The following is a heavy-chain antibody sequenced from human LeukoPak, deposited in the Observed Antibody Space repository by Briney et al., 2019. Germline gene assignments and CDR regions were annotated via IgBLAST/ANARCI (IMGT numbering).Heavy chain of an antibody. D-gene: IGHD3-9*01. Sequence: GGSLRLSCVASGFTFSRYWMHWVRQAPGKGLVWVSRSNSDGSSTSYADSVKGRFTISRDNAKNSLYLQMNSLRAEDTAVYYCARHDILTGPPIWGQGTMVTVSS. J-gene: IGHJ3*02. CDR1: GFTFSRYW. V-gene: IGHV3-74*01. CDR2: SNSDGSST. CDR3: ARHDILTGPPI.